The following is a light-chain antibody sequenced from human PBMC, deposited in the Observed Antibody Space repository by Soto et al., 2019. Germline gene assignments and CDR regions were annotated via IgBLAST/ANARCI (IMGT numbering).Light chain of an antibody. Sequence: EIVMTQSPATLSVSPGERATLSCRASQSVSSNLAWYQQKPGQAPRLLICGASTRATGIPARFSGSGSGTEFTLTISSLQSEDFAVYYCQQYNNWPPWTFGQGTKWISN. CDR3: QQYNNWPPWT. CDR1: QSVSSN. V-gene: IGKV3-15*01. J-gene: IGKJ1*01. CDR2: GAS.